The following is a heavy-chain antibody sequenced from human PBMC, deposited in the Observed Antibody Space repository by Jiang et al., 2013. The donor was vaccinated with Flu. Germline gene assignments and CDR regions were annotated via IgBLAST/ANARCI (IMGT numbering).Heavy chain of an antibody. CDR2: IYYSGST. D-gene: IGHD3-10*01. J-gene: IGHJ6*02. CDR3: ARGGFYYDSGTPFRDSGMDV. CDR1: GGSISRDDYY. Sequence: GPGLVKPSQTLSLTCTVSGGSISRDDYYWSWIRQPPGKGLEWIGYIYYSGSTYYNPSLKSRLTMSVDTSKNQFSLKLSSVTAADTAVYYCARGGFYYDSGTPFRDSGMDVWGQGTTVTVSS. V-gene: IGHV4-30-4*01.